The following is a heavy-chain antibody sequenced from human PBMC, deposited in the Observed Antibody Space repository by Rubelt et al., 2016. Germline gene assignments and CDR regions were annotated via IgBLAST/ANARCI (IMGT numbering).Heavy chain of an antibody. V-gene: IGHV4-39*07. CDR2: IYYSGST. Sequence: GGSISSSSYYWGWIRQPPGKGLEWIGSIYYSGSTYYNPSLKSRVTISVDTSKNQFSLKLSSVTAADTAVYYCARNKGVTTFDYWGQGTLVTVSS. D-gene: IGHD4-17*01. J-gene: IGHJ4*02. CDR3: ARNKGVTTFDY. CDR1: GGSISSSSYY.